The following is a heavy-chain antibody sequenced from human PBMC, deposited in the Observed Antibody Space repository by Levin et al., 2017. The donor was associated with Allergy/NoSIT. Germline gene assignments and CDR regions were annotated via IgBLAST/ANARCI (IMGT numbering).Heavy chain of an antibody. CDR3: ARQPPYNYLSGTYPTRGSFDM. D-gene: IGHD3-10*01. CDR2: IYYSGST. V-gene: IGHV4-39*01. Sequence: SETLSLTCTVSGGSVGSSSYYWGWIRQPPGKGLEYIATIYYSGSTYYNPSLKSRVTISVDTSQNQFSLRLTSVTAADTAVYYCARQPPYNYLSGTYPTRGSFDMWGQGTMVTVSS. J-gene: IGHJ3*02. CDR1: GGSVGSSSYY.